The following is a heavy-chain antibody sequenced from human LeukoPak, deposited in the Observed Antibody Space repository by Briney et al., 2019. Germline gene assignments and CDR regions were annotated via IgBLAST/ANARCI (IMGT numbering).Heavy chain of an antibody. D-gene: IGHD3-22*01. V-gene: IGHV5-51*01. J-gene: IGHJ4*02. CDR3: ARSSGYYRSADY. CDR1: GYSFTSYW. CDR2: IYPGDSDT. Sequence: GESLKISCKGSGYSFTSYWIDWVRQMPGRGLEWMGIIYPGDSDTRYSPSFQGQVTISADKSISTAYLQRSSLKASDTAIYYCARSSGYYRSADYWGQGTLVTVSS.